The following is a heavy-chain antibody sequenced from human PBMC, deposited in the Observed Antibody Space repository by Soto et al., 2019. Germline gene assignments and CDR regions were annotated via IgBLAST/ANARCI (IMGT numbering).Heavy chain of an antibody. V-gene: IGHV4-30-4*01. CDR1: GGSVSSGDYY. CDR3: ARVYYYDSSGYIWFDP. D-gene: IGHD3-22*01. J-gene: IGHJ5*02. Sequence: SETLSLTCTVSGGSVSSGDYYWSWIRQPPGKSLEWIGYIYYSGSTYYNPSLKSQVTISVDTSKNQFSLKLSSVTAADTAVYYCARVYYYDSSGYIWFDPWGQGTLVTVSS. CDR2: IYYSGST.